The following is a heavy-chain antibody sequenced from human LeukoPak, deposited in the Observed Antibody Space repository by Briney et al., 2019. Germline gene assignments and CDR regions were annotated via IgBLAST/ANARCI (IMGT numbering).Heavy chain of an antibody. CDR1: GYSFTSYW. V-gene: IGHV5-10-1*01. CDR3: ARVVIVGATPFDY. Sequence: GEALKISWKGSGYSFTSYWISWGRQIPGKGLEWMGRIDPSDSYTNYSPSLQGHVTISADKSISTAYLQWSSLKASDTAMCYCARVVIVGATPFDYWGQGTLVTVSS. CDR2: IDPSDSYT. J-gene: IGHJ4*02. D-gene: IGHD1-26*01.